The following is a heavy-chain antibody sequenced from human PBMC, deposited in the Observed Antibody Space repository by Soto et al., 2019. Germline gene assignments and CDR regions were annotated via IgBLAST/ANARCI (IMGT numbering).Heavy chain of an antibody. Sequence: SQTLSLPCTVSGGSISSYYWSWIRQPPGKGLEWIGYIYYSGSTNYNPSLKSRVTISVDTSKNQFSLKLSSVTAADTAVYYCARRTRGYDYNFDYWGQGTLVTVSS. CDR1: GGSISSYY. V-gene: IGHV4-59*08. D-gene: IGHD5-12*01. J-gene: IGHJ4*02. CDR3: ARRTRGYDYNFDY. CDR2: IYYSGST.